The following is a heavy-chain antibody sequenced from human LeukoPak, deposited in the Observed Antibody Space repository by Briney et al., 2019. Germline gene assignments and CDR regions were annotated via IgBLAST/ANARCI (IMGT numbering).Heavy chain of an antibody. V-gene: IGHV1-18*01. CDR1: GYSFTSYG. CDR2: ISAYNGNT. CDR3: ALASSSSGGFDY. D-gene: IGHD6-6*01. Sequence: GESLKISCKGSGYSFTSYGISWVRQAPGQGLEWMGWISAYNGNTNYARKLQGRVTMTTDTSTSTAYMELRSLRSDDTAVYYCALASSSSGGFDYWGQGTLVTVSS. J-gene: IGHJ4*02.